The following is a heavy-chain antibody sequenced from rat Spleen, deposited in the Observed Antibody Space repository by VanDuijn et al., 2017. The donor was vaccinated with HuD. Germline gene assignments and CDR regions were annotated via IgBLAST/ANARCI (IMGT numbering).Heavy chain of an antibody. CDR2: IWGDGRT. V-gene: IGHV2-1*01. CDR1: GFSLTSNS. J-gene: IGHJ3*01. CDR3: TRSWGYYYDGSPQWFAY. Sequence: QVQLKESGPGLVQPSQTLSLTCTVSGFSLTSNSVHWVRQSPGKGLEWMGGIWGDGRTDYNSVLKSRLIISRDTYKSQVFLKMNSLQTDDTAMYFCTRSWGYYYDGSPQWFAYWGQGTLVTVSS. D-gene: IGHD1-12*03.